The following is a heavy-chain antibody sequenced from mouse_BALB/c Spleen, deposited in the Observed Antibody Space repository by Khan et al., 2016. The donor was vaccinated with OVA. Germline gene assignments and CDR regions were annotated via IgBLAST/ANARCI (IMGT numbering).Heavy chain of an antibody. CDR1: GFTFSSYS. Sequence: EVELVESGGDLVKPGGSLKLSCAASGFTFSSYSMPWVRQTPDKRLEWVASISSGGDYTYYPDSVKGRSTISRDNATNSQYLQMSALKSEDTAMYCYTDLLTGSFAYWGQGTLVTVSA. D-gene: IGHD4-1*01. CDR2: ISSGGDYT. V-gene: IGHV5-6*01. CDR3: TDLLTGSFAY. J-gene: IGHJ3*01.